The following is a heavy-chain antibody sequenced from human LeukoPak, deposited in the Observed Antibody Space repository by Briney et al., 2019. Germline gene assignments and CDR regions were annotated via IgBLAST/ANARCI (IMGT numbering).Heavy chain of an antibody. CDR2: IYYSGST. CDR3: ARGGNSECLDY. V-gene: IGHV4-31*03. D-gene: IGHD4-23*01. Sequence: SETLSLTCTVSGGSISSGGYYWSWIRQHPGKGLEWIGYIYYSGSTYYNPSLKSRVTISVDTSKNQLSLKLSSVTAADTAVYYCARGGNSECLDYWGQGTLVTVPS. CDR1: GGSISSGGYY. J-gene: IGHJ4*02.